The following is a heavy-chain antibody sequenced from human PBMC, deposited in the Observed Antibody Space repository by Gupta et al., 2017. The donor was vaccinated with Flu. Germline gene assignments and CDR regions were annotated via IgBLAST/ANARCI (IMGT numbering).Heavy chain of an antibody. J-gene: IGHJ4*02. CDR3: ARGVNDYDGGVYSGGFYFFDS. D-gene: IGHD3-16*01. CDR2: IPSSGSN. CDR1: VGSLNGYY. V-gene: IGHV4-59*01. Sequence: QVQLQESGPGLVQPSETLSLTCAVSVGSLNGYYWSWIRQPPGKGLEWIGYIPSSGSNRNNPSLKSRASIFVETPKNRFSLELTSVTAADTAVYFCARGVNDYDGGVYSGGFYFFDSWGRGTLVTVSS.